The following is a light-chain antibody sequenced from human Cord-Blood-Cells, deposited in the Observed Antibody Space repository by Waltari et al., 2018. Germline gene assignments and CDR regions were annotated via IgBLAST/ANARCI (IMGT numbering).Light chain of an antibody. Sequence: AIRITQSPSSLSASTGDRVTITCRASQGISCYLAWYQQKPGKAPKLLIYAASTLQSGVPSRFSGSGSGTDFTLTISCLQSEDFATYYCQQYYSYPYTFGQGTKLEIK. J-gene: IGKJ2*01. V-gene: IGKV1-8*01. CDR1: QGISCY. CDR3: QQYYSYPYT. CDR2: AAS.